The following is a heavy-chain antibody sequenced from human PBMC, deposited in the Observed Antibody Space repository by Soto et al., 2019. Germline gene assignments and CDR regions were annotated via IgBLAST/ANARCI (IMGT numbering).Heavy chain of an antibody. CDR2: IIPIFGTA. D-gene: IGHD3-10*01. CDR3: AYMVRGVIDAFDI. V-gene: IGHV1-69*13. CDR1: GGTFSSYA. J-gene: IGHJ3*02. Sequence: GASVKVSCKASGGTFSSYAISWVRQAPGQGLEWMGGIIPIFGTANYAQKFQGRVTITADESTSTAYMELSSLRSEDTAVYYCAYMVRGVIDAFDIWGQGTMVTVSS.